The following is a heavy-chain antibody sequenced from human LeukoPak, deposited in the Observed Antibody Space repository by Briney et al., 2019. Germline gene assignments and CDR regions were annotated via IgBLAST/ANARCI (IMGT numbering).Heavy chain of an antibody. CDR3: ATNYEILSGYPKNYYFHI. V-gene: IGHV1-69*06. J-gene: IGHJ3*02. CDR2: IIPLFRTA. D-gene: IGHD3-9*01. CDR1: GGTFSSYA. Sequence: SVKVSCKASGGTFSSYAISWVRQAPGQGPEWMGGIIPLFRTANYAQKFQGRVTITADKSTNTAYMELSSLRSEDTAMYYCATNYEILSGYPKNYYFHIWGEGTMVTVSS.